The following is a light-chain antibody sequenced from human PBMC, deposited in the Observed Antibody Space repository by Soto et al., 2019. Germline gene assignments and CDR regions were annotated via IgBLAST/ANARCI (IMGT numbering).Light chain of an antibody. CDR1: SSDVGGYNY. CDR2: DVS. V-gene: IGLV2-14*01. Sequence: QSVLTQPASVSGSPGQSITISCTGTSSDVGGYNYVSWYQQHPGKAPKLMIYDVSNRPSGVSNRFSGSKSGNTASLTISGLQAEDEADYYCSSYTSSSNPGVVFGGGTKVTVL. CDR3: SSYTSSSNPGVV. J-gene: IGLJ2*01.